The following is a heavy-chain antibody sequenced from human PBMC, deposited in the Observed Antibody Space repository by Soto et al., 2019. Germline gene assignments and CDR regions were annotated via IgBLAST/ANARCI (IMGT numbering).Heavy chain of an antibody. Sequence: QVQLVQSGAEVKKPGSSVKVSCKASGGTFSSYAISSVRQAPGQGLQWVGGPIPIFGTADYAQKVQGGATNTAHESTSAGYVQLSILRSEATAVYYCAGDGGVYDYSSFDYWGQGTLVTVSS. CDR1: GGTFSSYA. CDR3: AGDGGVYDYSSFDY. J-gene: IGHJ4*02. V-gene: IGHV1-69*12. D-gene: IGHD4-4*01. CDR2: PIPIFGTA.